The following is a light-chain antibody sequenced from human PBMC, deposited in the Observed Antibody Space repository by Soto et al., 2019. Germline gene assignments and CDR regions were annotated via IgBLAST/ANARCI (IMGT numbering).Light chain of an antibody. J-gene: IGLJ1*01. CDR1: SSDVDSYNR. CDR3: SLYTSSSTYV. CDR2: KIS. V-gene: IGLV2-18*01. Sequence: QSALTQPPSVSGSPGQSVTISCTGTSSDVDSYNRVSWYQQPPGTAPKLIIYKISNRPSGVPDRFSGSKSGNTASLTISGLQAEDEADYYCSLYTSSSTYVFGTGTRSPS.